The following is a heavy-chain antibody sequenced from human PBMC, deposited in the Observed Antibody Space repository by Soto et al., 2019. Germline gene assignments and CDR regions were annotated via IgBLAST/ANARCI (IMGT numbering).Heavy chain of an antibody. CDR2: IFSNDEK. J-gene: IGHJ5*02. D-gene: IGHD3-10*01. Sequence: SGPTLVNPTETLTLTCTVSGFSLSNARVGVSWIRQPPGEALEWLAHIFSNDEKSYSTSLKSRLTISKDTSKSQVVLTMTNMDPVYTATYYCARISITMVRGAKNWFDPWGQGTLVTVSS. CDR3: ARISITMVRGAKNWFDP. V-gene: IGHV2-26*01. CDR1: GFSLSNARVG.